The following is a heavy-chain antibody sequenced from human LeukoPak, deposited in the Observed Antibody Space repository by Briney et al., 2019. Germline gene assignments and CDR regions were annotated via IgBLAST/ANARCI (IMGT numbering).Heavy chain of an antibody. CDR2: ISSSSSYI. J-gene: IGHJ6*02. V-gene: IGHV3-21*01. CDR1: GFTFSSYS. CDR3: ARSPPLELNYYYGMDV. D-gene: IGHD1-7*01. Sequence: GGSLRLSCAASGFTFSSYSMNWVRQAPGKGLEWVSSISSSSSYIYYADSVKGRFTISRDNAKNSLYLQMNSLRAEDTAVYYCARSPPLELNYYYGMDVWGQGTTVTVSS.